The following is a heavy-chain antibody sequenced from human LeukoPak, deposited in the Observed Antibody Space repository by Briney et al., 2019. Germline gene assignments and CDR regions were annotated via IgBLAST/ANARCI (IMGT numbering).Heavy chain of an antibody. Sequence: GGSLRLSCAASGFTFSSYAMSWVRQAPGEGLEWVSAISGSGGSTYYADSVKGRFTISRDNSKNTLYLQMNSLRAEDTAVYYCAVHPHGQQLALGYFDYWGQGTLVTVSS. CDR2: ISGSGGST. J-gene: IGHJ4*02. CDR1: GFTFSSYA. V-gene: IGHV3-23*01. D-gene: IGHD6-13*01. CDR3: AVHPHGQQLALGYFDY.